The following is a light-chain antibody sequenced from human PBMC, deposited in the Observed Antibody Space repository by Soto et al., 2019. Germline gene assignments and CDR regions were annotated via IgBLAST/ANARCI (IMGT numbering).Light chain of an antibody. CDR2: EVS. CDR1: SSDVGGYNY. Sequence: QSALTPPGTVSGSIAQSATIFSTRTSSDVGGYNYVSWYQQHPGKAPKLMIYEVSNRPSGVSNRFSGSKSGNTASLTISGLQAEDEADYYCSSYTSSSTPQVFGTGTKVTVL. CDR3: SSYTSSSTPQV. V-gene: IGLV2-14*01. J-gene: IGLJ1*01.